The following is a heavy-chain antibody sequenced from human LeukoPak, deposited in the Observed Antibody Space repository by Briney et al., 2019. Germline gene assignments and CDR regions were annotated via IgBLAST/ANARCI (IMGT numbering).Heavy chain of an antibody. CDR1: GGTFISYA. D-gene: IGHD3-16*02. CDR3: ARDLKSSAGVIVISAFDI. CDR2: IIPIFGTA. Sequence: GASVKVSCKASGGTFISYAISWVRQAPGQGLEWMGGIIPIFGTANYAQKFQGRVTITADKSTSTAYMELSSLRSEDTAMYYCARDLKSSAGVIVISAFDIWGQGTMVTVSS. J-gene: IGHJ3*02. V-gene: IGHV1-69*06.